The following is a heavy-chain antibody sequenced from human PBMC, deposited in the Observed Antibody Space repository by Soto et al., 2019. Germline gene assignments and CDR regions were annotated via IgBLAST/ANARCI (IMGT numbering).Heavy chain of an antibody. J-gene: IGHJ4*02. CDR2: INVPFGTA. D-gene: IGHD6-19*01. Sequence: QVQLVQSGAEVKRPGSSVKVSCQASGASFRTYAVTWVRQAPGQGLEWMGGINVPFGTANYAQQFQGRVTIIADESTSTAYLDLRSLRSEDAAVYYCAAERITVAGSVYYFDFWGQGTPVTVSS. CDR3: AAERITVAGSVYYFDF. V-gene: IGHV1-69*01. CDR1: GASFRTYA.